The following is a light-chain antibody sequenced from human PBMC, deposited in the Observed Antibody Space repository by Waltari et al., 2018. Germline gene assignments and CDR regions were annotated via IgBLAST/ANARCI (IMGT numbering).Light chain of an antibody. CDR3: FSFVAANSFV. J-gene: IGLJ1*01. CDR1: SNDIGNYYL. Sequence: QSALTQPASVSGSPGQSITLSCTGTSNDIGNYYLVSWYQQRPGEAPKLLMYGATKRPAGVSHRVSGSKSGKAASLTISGLQTEDEADYYCFSFVAANSFVFGPGTKVTVL. V-gene: IGLV2-23*01. CDR2: GAT.